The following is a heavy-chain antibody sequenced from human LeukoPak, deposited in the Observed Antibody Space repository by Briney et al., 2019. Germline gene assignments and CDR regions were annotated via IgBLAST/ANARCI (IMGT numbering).Heavy chain of an antibody. J-gene: IGHJ4*02. Sequence: GGSLRLSCVASGFAFSDYIMCWVRQAPGKGLEWVSGISGDGDHTYYADSVKGRFTISRDNSKNTLSLQMSGLRAEDTAIYYCAKPATISPRDYWGQGTLVTVSS. CDR2: ISGDGDHT. D-gene: IGHD2-21*01. CDR1: GFAFSDYI. CDR3: AKPATISPRDY. V-gene: IGHV3-23*01.